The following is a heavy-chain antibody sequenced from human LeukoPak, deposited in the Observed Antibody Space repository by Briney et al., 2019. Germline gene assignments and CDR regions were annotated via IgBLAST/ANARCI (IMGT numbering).Heavy chain of an antibody. Sequence: PGGSLRLSCAASGFTVSSNYMSWVRQAPGKGLEWVSVIYSGGSTYYADSVKGRFAISRDNSKNTLYLQMNSLRAEDTAVYYCASGYRRGPLDIWGQGTMVTVSS. CDR2: IYSGGST. CDR1: GFTVSSNY. V-gene: IGHV3-53*01. D-gene: IGHD3-22*01. CDR3: ASGYRRGPLDI. J-gene: IGHJ3*02.